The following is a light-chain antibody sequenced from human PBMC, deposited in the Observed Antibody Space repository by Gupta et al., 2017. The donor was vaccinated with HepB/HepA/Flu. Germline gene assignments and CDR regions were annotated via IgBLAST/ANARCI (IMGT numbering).Light chain of an antibody. V-gene: IGKV3-15*01. CDR2: RAS. Sequence: EMVMTQSPDTLSVSPGERATLSCRASQTVLSNLAWYQHKPGQAPRLLIYRASIRATGIPDRFSGSGSGTEFTLTISSLQSEDFAVYYCQQYNNWPTWTFGQGTKVEIK. J-gene: IGKJ1*01. CDR1: QTVLSN. CDR3: QQYNNWPTWT.